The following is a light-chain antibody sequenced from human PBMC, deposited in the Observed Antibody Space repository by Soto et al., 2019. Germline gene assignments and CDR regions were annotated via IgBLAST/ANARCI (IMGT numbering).Light chain of an antibody. J-gene: IGKJ2*01. CDR2: DAY. V-gene: IGKV1D-13*01. CDR1: QGISSA. Sequence: AIQLTQSPSSLSASVGDRVTITCRASQGISSALAWYQQKPGKAPKLLIYDAYSLESGVPSRFSVSGSGTDFTLTISSLQPEDFATYYCQQFNNYPPYTFGQGTKLEIK. CDR3: QQFNNYPPYT.